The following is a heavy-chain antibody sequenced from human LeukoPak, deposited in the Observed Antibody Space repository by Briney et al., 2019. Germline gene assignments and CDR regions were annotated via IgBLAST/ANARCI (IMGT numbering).Heavy chain of an antibody. CDR2: ISTYNGHT. Sequence: ASVKVSCKASGYTFTSYGLSWLRQAPGQGLEWMGWISTYNGHTNYAQKLQGRVTITTDTSTSTAYMELRNLRSDDTAVYYCARGGRWELPRPYAFDIWGQGTMVTVSS. V-gene: IGHV1-18*01. J-gene: IGHJ3*02. D-gene: IGHD1-26*01. CDR3: ARGGRWELPRPYAFDI. CDR1: GYTFTSYG.